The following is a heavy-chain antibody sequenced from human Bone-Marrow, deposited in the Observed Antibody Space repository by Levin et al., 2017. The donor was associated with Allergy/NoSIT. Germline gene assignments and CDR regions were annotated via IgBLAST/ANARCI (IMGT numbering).Heavy chain of an antibody. CDR3: ARDRTGADGMDV. J-gene: IGHJ6*02. CDR1: GYTFTDYF. CDR2: LNPHSGGT. Sequence: RASVKVSCKASGYTFTDYFIHWMRQAPGQGPEWLGWLNPHSGGTNYGKVFQGRVTMTRDPSIDTAYMELSNLTSDDTAVYFCARDRTGADGMDVWGRGTTVIVSS. D-gene: IGHD3/OR15-3a*01. V-gene: IGHV1-2*02.